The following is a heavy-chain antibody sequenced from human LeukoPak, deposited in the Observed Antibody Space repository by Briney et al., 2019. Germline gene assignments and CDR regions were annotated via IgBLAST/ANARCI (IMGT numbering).Heavy chain of an antibody. CDR1: GLSLSTSGVG. CDR3: AHSHGGGSSFDS. J-gene: IGHJ4*02. D-gene: IGHD3-16*01. Sequence: SGPTLVKPTQTLTLTCTLSGLSLSTSGVGVGWIRQPPGKALEWLALIYWDDDKRYSPSLKSRLTITKDTSKNQVVLTMTNLDPVDTATYYCAHSHGGGSSFDSVGQGTLVTVSS. CDR2: IYWDDDK. V-gene: IGHV2-5*02.